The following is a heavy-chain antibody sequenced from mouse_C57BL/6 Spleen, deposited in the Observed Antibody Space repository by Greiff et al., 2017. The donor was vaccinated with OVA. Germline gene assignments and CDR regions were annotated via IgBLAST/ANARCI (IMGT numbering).Heavy chain of an antibody. CDR1: GFTFSDYG. Sequence: EVMLVESGGGLVKPGGSLKLSCAASGFTFSDYGMHWVRQAPEKGLEWVAYISSGSSTIYYAATVKGRFTISRDNAKNTLFLQMTSLRSEDTAMYYCAKFYYYAMDYWGQGTSVTVSS. J-gene: IGHJ4*01. CDR3: AKFYYYAMDY. CDR2: ISSGSSTI. V-gene: IGHV5-17*01.